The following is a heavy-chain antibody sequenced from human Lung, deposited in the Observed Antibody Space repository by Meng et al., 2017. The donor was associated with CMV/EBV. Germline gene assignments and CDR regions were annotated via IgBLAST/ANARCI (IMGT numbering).Heavy chain of an antibody. V-gene: IGHV1-69*05. CDR3: AREVGGRLYYYYGMDV. CDR1: GGNLNSYG. Sequence: SVKVSXKASGGNLNSYGISWVRQAPGQGLEWMGGIIPIPGTTNYAQKFQGRVTITTDESTSTVYMELSSLTSEDTAVYYCAREVGGRLYYYYGMDVWGQGXTVT. J-gene: IGHJ6*02. CDR2: IIPIPGTT. D-gene: IGHD1-26*01.